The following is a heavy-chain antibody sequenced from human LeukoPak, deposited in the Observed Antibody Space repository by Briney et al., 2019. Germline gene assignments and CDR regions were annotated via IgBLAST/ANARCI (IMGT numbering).Heavy chain of an antibody. CDR1: GFTFSSFW. J-gene: IGHJ4*02. V-gene: IGHV3-74*01. Sequence: GGSLRLSCSASGFTFSSFWMHWVRQAPGKGLVWVSRISLDGRGTTYADSVKGRFTVSRDNANNTLFLQMNSLRAEDTGIYYCARDQRGNWNDTPRYWGQGTLVTVSS. CDR2: ISLDGRGT. D-gene: IGHD1-1*01. CDR3: ARDQRGNWNDTPRY.